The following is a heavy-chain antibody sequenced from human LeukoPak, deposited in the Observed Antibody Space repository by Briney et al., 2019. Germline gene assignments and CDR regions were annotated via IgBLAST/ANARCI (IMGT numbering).Heavy chain of an antibody. CDR1: GFTFSSYG. CDR3: ARDLETLTLTTPVGY. V-gene: IGHV3-33*01. Sequence: GSLRLSCAASGFTFSSYGMHWVRQAPGKGLEWVAVIWYDGSNKYYADSVKGRFTISRDNSKNTLYLQMNSLRAEDTAVYYCARDLETLTLTTPVGYWGQGTLVTVSS. CDR2: IWYDGSNK. J-gene: IGHJ4*02. D-gene: IGHD3-22*01.